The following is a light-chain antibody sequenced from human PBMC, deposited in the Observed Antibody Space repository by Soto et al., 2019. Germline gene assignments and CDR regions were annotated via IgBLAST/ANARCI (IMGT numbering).Light chain of an antibody. V-gene: IGLV2-23*02. Sequence: QSALTQPASVSGSPGQSITISCTGTSSDVGRYNLISWYQQHPDRAPKLVIYEVSKRLSGLSNRFSGSKSGNTASLTISGLQAEDEADYYCCSYASSSTWVFGGGNKLTVL. J-gene: IGLJ3*02. CDR1: SSDVGRYNL. CDR2: EVS. CDR3: CSYASSSTWV.